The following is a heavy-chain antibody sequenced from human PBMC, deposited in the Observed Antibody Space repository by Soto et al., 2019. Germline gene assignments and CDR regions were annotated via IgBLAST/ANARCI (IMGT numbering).Heavy chain of an antibody. CDR3: GRDGSNTRRNWFDP. CDR2: IYATGTT. J-gene: IGHJ5*02. V-gene: IGHV4-4*07. D-gene: IGHD2-2*03. CDR1: GASIISFY. Sequence: PSETLSLTCLVAGASIISFYWSWIRKLAGKGLEWVGRIYATGTTAYHPSFKSRATWSVATSETQLTLKLRSVTPADTAGYTCGRDGSNTRRNWFDPWGQGISVTVSS.